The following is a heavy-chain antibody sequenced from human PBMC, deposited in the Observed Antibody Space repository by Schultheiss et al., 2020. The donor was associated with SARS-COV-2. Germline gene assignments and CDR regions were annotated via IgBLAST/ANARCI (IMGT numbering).Heavy chain of an antibody. D-gene: IGHD3-22*01. CDR1: GGSFSGYY. CDR2: INYRGNT. CDR3: ARAHGSGYLDGLDY. Sequence: SETLSLTCAVYGGSFSGYYWSWIRQPPGKGLEWIGYINYRGNTNYNPSLKSRVTISVDTSKNQFSLKLSSVTAADTAVYYCARAHGSGYLDGLDYWGQGTLVTVSS. V-gene: IGHV4-59*08. J-gene: IGHJ4*02.